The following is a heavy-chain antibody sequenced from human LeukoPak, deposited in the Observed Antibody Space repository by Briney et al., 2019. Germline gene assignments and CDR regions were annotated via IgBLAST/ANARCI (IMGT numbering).Heavy chain of an antibody. D-gene: IGHD4-17*01. CDR1: GYTFTSYY. Sequence: EASVKVSCKASGYTFTSYYTHWVRQAPGQGLEWMGIINPSGGSTSYAQKFQGRVTMTRDMSTSTVYMELSSLRSEDTAVYYCARDSLYGVVDYWGQGTLVTVSS. J-gene: IGHJ4*02. CDR2: INPSGGST. CDR3: ARDSLYGVVDY. V-gene: IGHV1-46*01.